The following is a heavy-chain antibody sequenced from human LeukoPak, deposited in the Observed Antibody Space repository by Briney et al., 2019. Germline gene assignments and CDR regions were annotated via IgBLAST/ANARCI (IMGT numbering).Heavy chain of an antibody. CDR2: INHSGST. CDR1: GGSFSGYY. Sequence: SETLSLTCAVYGGSFSGYYRSWIRQPPGKGLEWIGEINHSGSTNYNPSLKSRVTISVDTSKNQFSLKLSSVTAADTAVYYCARGWEDGYNPFDYWGQGTLVTVSS. V-gene: IGHV4-34*01. CDR3: ARGWEDGYNPFDY. D-gene: IGHD5-24*01. J-gene: IGHJ4*02.